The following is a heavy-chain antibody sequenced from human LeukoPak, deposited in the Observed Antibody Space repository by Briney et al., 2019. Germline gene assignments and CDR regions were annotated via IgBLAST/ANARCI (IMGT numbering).Heavy chain of an antibody. D-gene: IGHD2-8*01. V-gene: IGHV3-23*01. CDR2: LSRGGEAP. J-gene: IGHJ4*02. Sequence: GGSLRLSCTDSGFPFNMFAMNWGRQAPGEGLEWGSGLSRGGEAPNYADSVKGRFTVSRDTSKNMVFLQMNDLRPEDTAVYYCAKEQRIRHCSEGVCMEGYYFDYWGQGSLVTVSS. CDR1: GFPFNMFA. CDR3: AKEQRIRHCSEGVCMEGYYFDY.